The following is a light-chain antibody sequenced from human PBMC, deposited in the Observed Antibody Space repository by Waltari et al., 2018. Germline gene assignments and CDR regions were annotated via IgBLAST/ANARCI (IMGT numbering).Light chain of an antibody. CDR3: QHYGSSPLT. CDR1: QSVSSSD. V-gene: IGKV3-20*01. J-gene: IGKJ4*01. CDR2: GAS. Sequence: EIVLTQSPGTLSLSPGERATLSCRASQSVSSSDLAWYQQKPGQAPRLLIDGASSRATGIPDRFSGSGSGTDFTLTISRLEPEDFAVYYCQHYGSSPLTFGGGTKVEIK.